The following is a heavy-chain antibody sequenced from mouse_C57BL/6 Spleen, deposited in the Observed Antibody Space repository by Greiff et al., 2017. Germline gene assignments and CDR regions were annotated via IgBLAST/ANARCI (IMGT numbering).Heavy chain of an antibody. CDR3: TAPYSNTWFAY. J-gene: IGHJ3*01. Sequence: VQLQHSGAELVRPGASVKLSCTASGFNIKDDYMHWVKQRPEQGLEWIGWIDPENGDTEYASKFQGKATITADTSSNTAYLQLSSLTSEDTAVYYCTAPYSNTWFAYWGQGTLVTVSA. CDR2: IDPENGDT. D-gene: IGHD2-5*01. V-gene: IGHV14-4*01. CDR1: GFNIKDDY.